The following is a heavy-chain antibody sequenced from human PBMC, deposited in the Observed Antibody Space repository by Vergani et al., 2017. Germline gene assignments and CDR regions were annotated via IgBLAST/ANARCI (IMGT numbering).Heavy chain of an antibody. CDR3: ARGVVPAAMYFDY. CDR2: IYYSGST. CDR1: GGSISSGDYY. J-gene: IGHJ4*02. D-gene: IGHD2-2*01. Sequence: QVQLQESGPGLVKPSQTLSLTCTVSGGSISSGDYYWSWIRQPPGKGLEWIGYIYYSGSTYYNPSLKSRVTISVDTSTNQFSLKLSSVTAADTAVYYCARGVVPAAMYFDYWGQGTLVTVSS. V-gene: IGHV4-30-4*08.